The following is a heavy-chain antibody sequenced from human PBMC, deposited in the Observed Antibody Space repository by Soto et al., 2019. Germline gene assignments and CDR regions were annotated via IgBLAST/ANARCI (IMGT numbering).Heavy chain of an antibody. CDR3: ARGGITGTTSYFDY. V-gene: IGHV1-69*12. CDR2: IIPIFGTA. CDR1: GGTFSSYA. Sequence: QVQLVQSGAEVKKPGSSVKVSCKASGGTFSSYAISWVRQAPGQGLEWMGGIIPIFGTANYAQKFQGRVTITADESTSTDDMELSSLRSEDTAVYYCARGGITGTTSYFDYWGQGTLVTVSS. J-gene: IGHJ4*02. D-gene: IGHD1-20*01.